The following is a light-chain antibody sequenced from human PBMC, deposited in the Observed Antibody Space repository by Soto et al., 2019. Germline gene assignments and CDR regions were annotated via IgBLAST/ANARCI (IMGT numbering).Light chain of an antibody. CDR3: SSYAGSNILYV. J-gene: IGLJ1*01. V-gene: IGLV2-8*01. CDR2: EVS. CDR1: SSYVGGYNY. Sequence: QSALPQPPSAAGSPGQSITISCTGTSSYVGGYNYVSWYQQHPGKAPKLMIYEVSKRPSGVPDRFSGSKSGNTASLTVSGLQAEDEADYYCSSYAGSNILYVFGTGTSVTVL.